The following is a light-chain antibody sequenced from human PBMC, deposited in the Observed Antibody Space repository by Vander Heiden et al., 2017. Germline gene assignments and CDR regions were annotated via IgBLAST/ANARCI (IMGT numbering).Light chain of an antibody. CDR1: VLAKKY. J-gene: IGLJ3*02. Sequence: SYELTQPSSASVSPGQTARITCSGDVLAKKYARWFQQEPGQAPVLIIYKDSERPSGIPERFSGSSSGTTVTLTISGAQVEDEADYYCYSATDNIGVFGGGTKLTVL. CDR3: YSATDNIGV. V-gene: IGLV3-27*01. CDR2: KDS.